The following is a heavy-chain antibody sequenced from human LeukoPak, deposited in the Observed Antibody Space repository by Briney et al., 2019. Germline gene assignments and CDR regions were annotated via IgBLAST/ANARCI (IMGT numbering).Heavy chain of an antibody. J-gene: IGHJ4*02. V-gene: IGHV3-7*01. CDR2: IKADGSEK. CDR1: GFTFSSYA. Sequence: GGSLRLSCAASGFTFSSYAMSWVRQAPGKGLEWVANIKADGSEKHYVDSVKGRFTISRDNAKNSLYLQMNSLRAEDTAVYYCAREEGIDGSGYYYVLGYWGQGTLVTVSS. D-gene: IGHD3-22*01. CDR3: AREEGIDGSGYYYVLGY.